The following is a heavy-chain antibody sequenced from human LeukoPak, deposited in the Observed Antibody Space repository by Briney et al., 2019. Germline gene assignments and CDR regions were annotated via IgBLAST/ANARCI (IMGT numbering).Heavy chain of an antibody. CDR1: GFTFSSYG. Sequence: PGRSLRLSCAASGFTFSSYGMHWVRQAPGKGLEWVAVIWNDGSNKYYADSVKGRFTISRDNSKNTLYLQMNSLRAEATAVYYCARGQQLVRQKYYYYYGMDVWGKGTTVTVSS. V-gene: IGHV3-33*01. D-gene: IGHD6-13*01. CDR3: ARGQQLVRQKYYYYYGMDV. CDR2: IWNDGSNK. J-gene: IGHJ6*04.